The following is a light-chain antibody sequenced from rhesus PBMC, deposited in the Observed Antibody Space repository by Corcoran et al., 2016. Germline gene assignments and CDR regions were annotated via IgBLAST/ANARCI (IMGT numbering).Light chain of an antibody. J-gene: IGKJ1*01. CDR1: QGISSW. Sequence: DIQMTQSPSSLSASVGDTVTITCRASQGISSWLAWYQQKPGKALKLLIYTASSLQSGVPSRFRGSGSDTYFTLTISNLRSEDFATYYCQQYSSRPWTFGQGTKVEIK. V-gene: IGKV1-22*01. CDR3: QQYSSRPWT. CDR2: TAS.